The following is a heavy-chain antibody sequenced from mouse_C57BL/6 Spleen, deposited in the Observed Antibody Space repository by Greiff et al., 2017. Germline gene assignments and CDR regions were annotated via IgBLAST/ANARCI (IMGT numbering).Heavy chain of an antibody. CDR2: IDPETGGT. V-gene: IGHV1-15*01. CDR3: TRSTMKVMDY. D-gene: IGHD2-4*01. Sequence: QVQLKQSGAELVRPGASVTLSCKASGYTFTDYEMHWVKQTPVHGLEWIGAIDPETGGTAYNQKFKGKAILTADKSSSTAYMELRSLTSEDSAVYYCTRSTMKVMDYWGQGTSVTVSS. CDR1: GYTFTDYE. J-gene: IGHJ4*01.